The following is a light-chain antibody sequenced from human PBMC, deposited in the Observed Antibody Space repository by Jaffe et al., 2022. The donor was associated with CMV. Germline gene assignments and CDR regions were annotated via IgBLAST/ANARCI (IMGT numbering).Light chain of an antibody. CDR2: RDS. V-gene: IGLV3-9*01. J-gene: IGLJ2*01. CDR1: EIGSKN. Sequence: SYELTQSLSVAVGLGQTARITCGGNEIGSKNVQWFQQRSGQAPILVIYRDSVRPSGIPERFSGSNSGNTATLTISGVQGGDEADYYCQVWDRDTARVVFGGGTKLTVL. CDR3: QVWDRDTARVV.